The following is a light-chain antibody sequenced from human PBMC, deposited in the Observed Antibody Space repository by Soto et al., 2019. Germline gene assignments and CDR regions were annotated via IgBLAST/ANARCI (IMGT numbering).Light chain of an antibody. Sequence: QSVLTQPTSLSATPGQRVNISCSGSFSNIGDNAVNWYQQLPGAAPKLLIYLNDQRPSGVPDRFSGSKSGTSAFLAISGLQSEDEADYYCAAWDDRLNALFGTGTKLTVL. V-gene: IGLV1-44*01. J-gene: IGLJ1*01. CDR3: AAWDDRLNAL. CDR1: FSNIGDNA. CDR2: LND.